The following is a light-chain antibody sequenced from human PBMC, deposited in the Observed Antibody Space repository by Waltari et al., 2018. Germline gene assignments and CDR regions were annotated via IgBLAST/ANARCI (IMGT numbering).Light chain of an antibody. CDR2: DVS. Sequence: QSALTQPPSASGAPGQSVTISCTGTSSDVGVYNYVSWYQQHPGGAPKLLIYDVSKRPSGVPARFSGSKSGNTASLTVSGLQAEDEGDYYCSSYAGRNTLFGGGTKLTVL. V-gene: IGLV2-8*01. J-gene: IGLJ2*01. CDR1: SSDVGVYNY. CDR3: SSYAGRNTL.